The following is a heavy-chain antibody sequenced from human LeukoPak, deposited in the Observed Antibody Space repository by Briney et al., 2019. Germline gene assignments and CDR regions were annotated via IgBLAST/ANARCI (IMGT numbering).Heavy chain of an antibody. Sequence: GGSLRLSCAASGFTFSSYEMNWVRQAPGKGLEWVSYISSSGSTIYYADSVKGRFTISRDNAKNSLYLQMNSLRAEDMAVYYCARAIAKYFQHWGQGTLVTVSS. CDR3: ARAIAKYFQH. J-gene: IGHJ1*01. V-gene: IGHV3-48*03. CDR1: GFTFSSYE. CDR2: ISSSGSTI.